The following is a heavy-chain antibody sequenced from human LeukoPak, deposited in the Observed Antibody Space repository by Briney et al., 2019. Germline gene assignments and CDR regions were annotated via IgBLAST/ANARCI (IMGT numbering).Heavy chain of an antibody. CDR3: ARECSGTYYHFDY. V-gene: IGHV3-48*02. D-gene: IGHD1-26*01. CDR1: GFTFSSYS. CDR2: ISTSSSTR. Sequence: GGSLRLSCAASGFTFSSYSMNWVRQAPGKGLEWVSYISTSSSTRYYADSVKGRFTISRDNAKNSLYLQMNSLRDEDTAVYFCARECSGTYYHFDYWGQGTLVTVSS. J-gene: IGHJ4*02.